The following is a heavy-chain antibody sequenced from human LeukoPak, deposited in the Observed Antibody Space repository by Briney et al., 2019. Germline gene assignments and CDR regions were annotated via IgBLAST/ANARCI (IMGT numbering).Heavy chain of an antibody. CDR3: ARRVAARTGFDY. Sequence: SETLSLTCTVSGGSISSSSYYWGWIRQTPGKGLEWIGSIYYVGSTDYNASLKSRVTISVDTSKNQFSLNLSSVTAADTAVYYCARRVAARTGFDYWGQETLVTVSS. D-gene: IGHD6-6*01. CDR1: GGSISSSSYY. V-gene: IGHV4-39*01. J-gene: IGHJ4*02. CDR2: IYYVGST.